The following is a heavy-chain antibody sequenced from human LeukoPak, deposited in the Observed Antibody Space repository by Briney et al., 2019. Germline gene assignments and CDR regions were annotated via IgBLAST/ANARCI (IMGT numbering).Heavy chain of an antibody. CDR1: GFTFSSYA. CDR3: AKDLTQWSKHYNYYMDV. D-gene: IGHD6-19*01. J-gene: IGHJ6*03. CDR2: ISGSGGST. V-gene: IGHV3-23*01. Sequence: PGGSLRLSCAASGFTFSSYAMSWVRQAPGKGLEWVSGISGSGGSTYYADSVKGRFTISRENSKNKLYLQLNRLRGEDTAVYYCAKDLTQWSKHYNYYMDVWGKGTTVTIYS.